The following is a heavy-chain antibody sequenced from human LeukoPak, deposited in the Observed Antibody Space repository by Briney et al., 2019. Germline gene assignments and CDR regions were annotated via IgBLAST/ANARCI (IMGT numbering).Heavy chain of an antibody. CDR1: GGSISSYY. V-gene: IGHV4-4*07. CDR3: TRDPLHFYDGSDYDY. J-gene: IGHJ4*02. D-gene: IGHD3-22*01. Sequence: SETLSLTCTVSGGSISSYYWSWVRQPVGKGLEWIGRIYPSGGANYSPSLNSRVTMSADTSKNQFSLKLSSVTAADTAVYYCTRDPLHFYDGSDYDYWGQGTLVTVSS. CDR2: IYPSGGA.